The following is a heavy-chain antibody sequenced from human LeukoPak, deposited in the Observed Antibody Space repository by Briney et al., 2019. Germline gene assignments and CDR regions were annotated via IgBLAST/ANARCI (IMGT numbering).Heavy chain of an antibody. CDR1: GGSISSGDYY. CDR3: ARSFGVVLDY. V-gene: IGHV4-30-4*08. D-gene: IGHD3-3*01. CDR2: IYYSGST. Sequence: TSETLSLTCTVSGGSISSGDYYWSWIRQPPGKGLEWIGYIYYSGSTYYNPSLKSRVTISVDTSKNQFSMKLSSVTAADTAVYYCARSFGVVLDYWGQGTLVTVSS. J-gene: IGHJ4*02.